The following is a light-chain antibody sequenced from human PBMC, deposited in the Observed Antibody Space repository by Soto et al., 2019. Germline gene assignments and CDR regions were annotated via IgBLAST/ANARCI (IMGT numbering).Light chain of an antibody. CDR1: SSNIGKGYD. J-gene: IGLJ3*02. CDR3: QSYDSSLNGMV. Sequence: SVLTQPPSVSGAPGQRVTISCTGSSSNIGKGYDVHWYQQLPGTAPKLLIYGTTNRPSGVPDRFSGSKSGTSASLAITGLQAEDEATYYCQSYDSSLNGMVFGGGTKVTVL. V-gene: IGLV1-40*01. CDR2: GTT.